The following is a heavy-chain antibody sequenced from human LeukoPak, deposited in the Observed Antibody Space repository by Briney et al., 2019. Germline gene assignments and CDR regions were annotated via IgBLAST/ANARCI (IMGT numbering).Heavy chain of an antibody. D-gene: IGHD3-22*01. CDR2: INSDGSST. Sequence: PGGSLRLSCAASGFTFSSYWMHWVRQAPGKGLVWVSRINSDGSSTSYADSVKGRFTISRDNAKNTLYLQMNSLRAEDTAVYYCARSFALSSVVYYGMDVWGQGTTVTVSS. V-gene: IGHV3-74*01. CDR1: GFTFSSYW. CDR3: ARSFALSSVVYYGMDV. J-gene: IGHJ6*02.